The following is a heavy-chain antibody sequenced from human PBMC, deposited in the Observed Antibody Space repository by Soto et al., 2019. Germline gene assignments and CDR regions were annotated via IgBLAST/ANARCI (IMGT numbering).Heavy chain of an antibody. CDR3: ARVSTDTAMVTVFDY. V-gene: IGHV1-69*13. J-gene: IGHJ4*02. Sequence: SVKVSCKASGGTFSSYAISCVRQAPGQGLEWMGGIIPIFGTANYAQKFQGRVTITADESTSTAYMELSSLRSEDTAVYYCARVSTDTAMVTVFDYWGQGTLVTVSS. CDR2: IIPIFGTA. D-gene: IGHD5-18*01. CDR1: GGTFSSYA.